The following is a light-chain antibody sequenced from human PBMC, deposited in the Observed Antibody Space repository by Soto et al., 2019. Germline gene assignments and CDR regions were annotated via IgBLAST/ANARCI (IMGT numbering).Light chain of an antibody. Sequence: QSALTQPPSASGSPRQSVTISCTGTSSDVGGYKYVSWYQQHPGKAPKLMIYEVTKRPSGVPDRFSGSKSGNAASLTVSGFHAEKEANYYGSSYAGRNNFYVFGPGTKVTVL. CDR2: EVT. J-gene: IGLJ1*01. CDR1: SSDVGGYKY. V-gene: IGLV2-8*01. CDR3: SSYAGRNNFYV.